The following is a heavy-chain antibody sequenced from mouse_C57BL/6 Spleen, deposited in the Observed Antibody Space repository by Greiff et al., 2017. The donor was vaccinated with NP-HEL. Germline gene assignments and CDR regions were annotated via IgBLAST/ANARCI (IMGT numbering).Heavy chain of an antibody. V-gene: IGHV1-82*01. J-gene: IGHJ3*01. Sequence: VKLMESGPELVKPGASVKISCKASGYAFSSSWMNWVKQRPGKGLEWIGRIYPGDGDTNYNGKFKGKATLTADKSSSTAYMQLSSLTSEYSAVYFCARQGVTTPFADWGQGTLVTVSA. CDR2: IYPGDGDT. D-gene: IGHD2-2*01. CDR1: GYAFSSSW. CDR3: ARQGVTTPFAD.